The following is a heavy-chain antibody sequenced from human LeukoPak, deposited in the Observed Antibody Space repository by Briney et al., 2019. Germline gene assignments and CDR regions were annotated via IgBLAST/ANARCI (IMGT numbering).Heavy chain of an antibody. J-gene: IGHJ4*02. D-gene: IGHD3-22*01. CDR3: AKDDYYDSSGLGDY. CDR2: ISGSGGST. V-gene: IGHV3-23*01. Sequence: SGGSLRLSCAASGFTFSSYAMSWVRQAPGKGLEWVSAISGSGGSTYYADSVKGRFTISRDNSKNTLYLQMNSLRAEDTAVYYCAKDDYYDSSGLGDYWGQGTLVTVSS. CDR1: GFTFSSYA.